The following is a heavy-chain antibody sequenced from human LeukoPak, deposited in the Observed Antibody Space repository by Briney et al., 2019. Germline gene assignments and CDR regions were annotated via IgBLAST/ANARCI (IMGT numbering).Heavy chain of an antibody. CDR3: ARDDISRTRGYCSGGSCYLIYYYYYGMDV. Sequence: PGGSLRLSCAASGFTFSSYWMSWVRQAPGKGLEWVANIKQDGSEKYYVDSVKGRFTISRDNAKNSLYLQMNSLRAEDTAVYYCARDDISRTRGYCSGGSCYLIYYYYYGMDVWGQGTTVTVSS. CDR2: IKQDGSEK. V-gene: IGHV3-7*01. CDR1: GFTFSSYW. J-gene: IGHJ6*02. D-gene: IGHD2-15*01.